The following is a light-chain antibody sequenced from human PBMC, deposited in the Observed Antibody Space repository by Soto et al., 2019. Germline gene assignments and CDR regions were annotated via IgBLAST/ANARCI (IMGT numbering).Light chain of an antibody. CDR2: GAS. CDR3: QQFGSSPIT. V-gene: IGKV3-20*01. Sequence: EIVLTQSPGTLSLSPGERAALSCRAIQSVSSSYLAWYQQKIGQAPRLLIYGASSRATGIPDRFSGSGSGTDFTLTISRLEPEDFAVYFCQQFGSSPITFGQGTRLEIK. J-gene: IGKJ5*01. CDR1: QSVSSSY.